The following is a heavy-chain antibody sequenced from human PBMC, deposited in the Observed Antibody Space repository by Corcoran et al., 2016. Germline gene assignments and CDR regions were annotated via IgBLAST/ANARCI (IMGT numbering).Heavy chain of an antibody. J-gene: IGHJ6*02. CDR3: ARDLINVVVVPAASDYYYYGMDV. V-gene: IGHV3-33*01. Sequence: QVQLVESGGGVVQPGRSLRLSCAASGFTFSSYGMHWVRQAPGKGLEWVAVIWYDGSNKYYADSVKGRFTISRDNSKNTLYLQMNSLRAEDTGVYYCARDLINVVVVPAASDYYYYGMDVWGQGTTVTVSS. CDR2: IWYDGSNK. D-gene: IGHD2-2*01. CDR1: GFTFSSYG.